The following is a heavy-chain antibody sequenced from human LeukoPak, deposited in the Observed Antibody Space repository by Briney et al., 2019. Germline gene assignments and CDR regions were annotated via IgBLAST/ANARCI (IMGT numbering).Heavy chain of an antibody. CDR2: INYSGNT. Sequence: PSETLSLTCTVSGGSFSSSDYYWGWIRQPPGKGLEWIGSINYSGNTYYNPSLKNRVTISVDTSKNQFSLKLSSVTAADTAVYYCARSLSTTGLRWGQGTLVTVSS. D-gene: IGHD3/OR15-3a*01. V-gene: IGHV4-39*01. CDR3: ARSLSTTGLR. J-gene: IGHJ4*02. CDR1: GGSFSSSDYY.